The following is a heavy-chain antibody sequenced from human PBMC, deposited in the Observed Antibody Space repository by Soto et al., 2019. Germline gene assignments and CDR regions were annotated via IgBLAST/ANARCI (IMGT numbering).Heavy chain of an antibody. V-gene: IGHV1-18*01. CDR2: ISAYNRNT. J-gene: IGHJ6*02. CDR1: GYTFTSYG. Sequence: QVQLVQSGAEVKKPGASVKVSCKASGYTFTSYGISWVRQAPGQGLEWMGWISAYNRNTKYAQKLHGRVSMTTDTSTSTAYMELRSLSSDDTAVYYCARIGRSSSWARRQDYGMDVWGQGTTVTVSS. CDR3: ARIGRSSSWARRQDYGMDV. D-gene: IGHD6-13*01.